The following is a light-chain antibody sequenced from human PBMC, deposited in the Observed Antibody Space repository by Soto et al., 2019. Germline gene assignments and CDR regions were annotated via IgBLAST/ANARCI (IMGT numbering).Light chain of an antibody. Sequence: QSVLTQPASVSRSPGQSITSSCTATSSDVGGYNLVSWFQQHPGKVPQLIIFEVSSRPSGISSRFSGSKSGNTPSLNISGLQAEDEADYYCSSYTVYSSLVFGNGTKVTVL. J-gene: IGLJ1*01. CDR2: EVS. CDR1: SSDVGGYNL. V-gene: IGLV2-14*01. CDR3: SSYTVYSSLV.